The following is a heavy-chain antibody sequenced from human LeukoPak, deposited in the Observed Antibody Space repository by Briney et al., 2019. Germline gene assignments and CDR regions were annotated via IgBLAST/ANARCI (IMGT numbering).Heavy chain of an antibody. CDR1: GFTFSNYG. J-gene: IGHJ4*02. CDR2: ISYDGSNE. Sequence: QAGGSLRLSCAASGFTFSNYGMHWVRQAPGKGLEWVAVISYDGSNEYYADSVKGRFTISRDKSKNTLYLQMNSLRAGDTAMYYCAKVKDDGYLKNYLDYWGQGTLVTVSS. D-gene: IGHD3-16*02. V-gene: IGHV3-30*18. CDR3: AKVKDDGYLKNYLDY.